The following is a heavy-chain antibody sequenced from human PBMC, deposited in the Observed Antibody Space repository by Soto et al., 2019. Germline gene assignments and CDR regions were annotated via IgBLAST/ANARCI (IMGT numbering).Heavy chain of an antibody. J-gene: IGHJ5*02. V-gene: IGHV3-23*01. Sequence: GSLRLSCAASGFTFSGYAMSWVRQAPGKGLEWVSSIRASAANTYYADSVKGRFTIFRDNSKNTLYLQMNSLRAEDTAVYYCAKDDYGYWFDPWGQGTLVTVSS. CDR2: IRASAANT. CDR1: GFTFSGYA. D-gene: IGHD4-17*01. CDR3: AKDDYGYWFDP.